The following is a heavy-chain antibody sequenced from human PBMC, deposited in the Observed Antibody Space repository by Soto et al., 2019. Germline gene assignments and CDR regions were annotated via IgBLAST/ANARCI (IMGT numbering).Heavy chain of an antibody. CDR3: ARDIQYYDSSGSDY. CDR1: GYTFTSYA. CDR2: INAGNGNT. D-gene: IGHD3-22*01. Sequence: SGYTFTSYAMHWVRQAPGQRLEWMGWINAGNGNTKYSQKFQGRVTITTDTSTSTAYMEIRSLRSDDTAVYYCARDIQYYDSSGSDYWGQGTQVTVS. J-gene: IGHJ4*02. V-gene: IGHV1-3*01.